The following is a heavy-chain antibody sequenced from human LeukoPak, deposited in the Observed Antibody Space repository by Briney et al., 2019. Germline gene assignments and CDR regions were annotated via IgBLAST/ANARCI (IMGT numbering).Heavy chain of an antibody. CDR3: ARGRSDFYYYMDV. Sequence: GRSLRLSCTASGFIFRSHAMHWVRQAPGKGLEWVSVIYSGGNTYYADSVKGRFTISRDNSKNTLYLQMNSLRAEDTAVYYCARGRSDFYYYMDVWGKGTTVTVSS. D-gene: IGHD2-15*01. J-gene: IGHJ6*03. CDR2: IYSGGNT. V-gene: IGHV3-66*02. CDR1: GFIFRSHA.